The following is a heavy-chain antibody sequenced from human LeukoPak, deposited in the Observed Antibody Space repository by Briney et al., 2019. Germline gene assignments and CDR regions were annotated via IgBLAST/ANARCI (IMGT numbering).Heavy chain of an antibody. CDR2: ISGSSSTI. Sequence: GGSLRLSCAASGFTFSTYTMNWVRQAPGKGLEWVSYISGSSSTIYYADSVKGRFTISRDNAKNSLYLQMNSLRAEDTAVYYCARGGYYFDYWGQGTLVTVSS. D-gene: IGHD2-15*01. V-gene: IGHV3-48*01. J-gene: IGHJ4*02. CDR1: GFTFSTYT. CDR3: ARGGYYFDY.